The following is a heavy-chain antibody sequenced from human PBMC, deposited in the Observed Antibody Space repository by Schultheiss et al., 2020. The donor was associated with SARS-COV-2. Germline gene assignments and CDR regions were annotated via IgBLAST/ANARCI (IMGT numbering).Heavy chain of an antibody. CDR3: ARRSSGSYYLGGYYYYGMDV. J-gene: IGHJ6*02. D-gene: IGHD3-10*01. V-gene: IGHV4-59*01. CDR2: IYYSGST. Sequence: LSLTCAVYGGSFSGYYWSWIRQPPGKGLEWIGYIYYSGSTNYNPSLKSRVTISVDTSKNQFSLKLSSVTAADTAVYYCARRSSGSYYLGGYYYYGMDVWGQGTTVTVSS. CDR1: GGSFSGYY.